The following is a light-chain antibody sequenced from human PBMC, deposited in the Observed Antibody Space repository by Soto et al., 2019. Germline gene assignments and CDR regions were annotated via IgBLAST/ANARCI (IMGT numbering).Light chain of an antibody. Sequence: EVVMRQSPATLSVSPGEGATLSCRASQSVSNYLDWYQQKPGQAPRLLIYYASIRATGIPDRFSGSGSGTDFTLTISRLEPEDVALYYCQQYASSITFGQGTRLEIK. CDR1: QSVSNY. J-gene: IGKJ5*01. CDR2: YAS. CDR3: QQYASSIT. V-gene: IGKV3-20*01.